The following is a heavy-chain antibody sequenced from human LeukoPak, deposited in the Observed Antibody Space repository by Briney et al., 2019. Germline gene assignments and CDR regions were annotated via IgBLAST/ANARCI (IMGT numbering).Heavy chain of an antibody. V-gene: IGHV1-46*01. CDR3: ARGSAVPADDHLNRHCDH. Sequence: ASVKVSCKASGYTFTSYDINWVRQAPGQGLEWMGIINPSRGTTSYAQKFQGRVTMARDTSTNTVYMDLSSLRSEDTAVYYCARGSAVPADDHLNRHCDHWAQGTLVTVSS. CDR2: INPSRGTT. CDR1: GYTFTSYD. D-gene: IGHD2-2*01. J-gene: IGHJ4*02.